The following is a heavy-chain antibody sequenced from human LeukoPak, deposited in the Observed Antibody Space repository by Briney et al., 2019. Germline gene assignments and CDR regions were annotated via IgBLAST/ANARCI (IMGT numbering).Heavy chain of an antibody. V-gene: IGHV1-2*02. CDR2: INPNSGGT. Sequence: ASVKVSCKASGYTLTGYYMHWVRQAPGQGLEWMGWINPNSGGTSFAQKFQGRITMTRDTSISTAYMELSSLRSDDTAVYYCARDKMGSYEQWGQGTLVSVSS. CDR3: ARDKMGSYEQ. J-gene: IGHJ4*02. CDR1: GYTLTGYY. D-gene: IGHD3-10*01.